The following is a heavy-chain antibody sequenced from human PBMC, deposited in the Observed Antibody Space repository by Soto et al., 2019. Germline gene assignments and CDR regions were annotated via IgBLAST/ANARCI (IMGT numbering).Heavy chain of an antibody. CDR1: GFTFSSYA. CDR3: AKAPLYCSGGSCPPAWYFDL. CDR2: ISGSGGST. Sequence: EVQLLESGGGLVQPGGSLRLSCAASGFTFSSYAMSWVRQAPGKGLEWVSAISGSGGSTYYADSVKGRFTISRDNSKNTLYLQMNSLRAEDTAVYYCAKAPLYCSGGSCPPAWYFDLWGRGTLVTVSS. J-gene: IGHJ2*01. V-gene: IGHV3-23*01. D-gene: IGHD2-15*01.